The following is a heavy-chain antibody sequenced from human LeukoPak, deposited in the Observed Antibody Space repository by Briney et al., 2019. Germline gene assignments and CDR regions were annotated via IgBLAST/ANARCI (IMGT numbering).Heavy chain of an antibody. CDR3: ARERPRITMVRGVTRNNWFDP. D-gene: IGHD3-10*01. CDR1: GYTFTSYG. J-gene: IGHJ5*02. Sequence: ASVKVSCKASGYTFTSYGISWVRQAPGQGLEWMGWINPNSGGTNYAQKFQGRVTMTRDTSISTAYMELSRLRSDDTAVYYCARERPRITMVRGVTRNNWFDPWGQGTLVTVSS. V-gene: IGHV1-2*02. CDR2: INPNSGGT.